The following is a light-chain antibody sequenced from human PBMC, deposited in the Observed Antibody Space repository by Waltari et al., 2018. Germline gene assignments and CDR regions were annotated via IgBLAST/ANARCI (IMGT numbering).Light chain of an antibody. CDR2: KDT. J-gene: IGLJ2*01. CDR3: FCAADMTEI. Sequence: SYERTQPPSVSVSPGQTARNTCSGDILAEKHGRWFQQRPGQAPVVVIYKDTERPSGTPDRFSGSTSGTTVTLTISGVQADDEADYYCFCAADMTEIFGGGTRLTVL. CDR1: ILAEKH. V-gene: IGLV3-27*01.